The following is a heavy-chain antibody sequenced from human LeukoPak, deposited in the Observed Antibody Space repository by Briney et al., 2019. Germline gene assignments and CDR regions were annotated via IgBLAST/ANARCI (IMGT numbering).Heavy chain of an antibody. Sequence: SETLSLTCAVYGGSFSGYYWSWIRQPPGKGLEWIGEINHSGSTNYNPSLKSRVTISVDTSKNQFSLKLSSVTAEDTAVYYCARSQYYYDSSGYNDYWGQGTLVTVSS. CDR1: GGSFSGYY. CDR2: INHSGST. D-gene: IGHD3-22*01. J-gene: IGHJ4*02. CDR3: ARSQYYYDSSGYNDY. V-gene: IGHV4-34*01.